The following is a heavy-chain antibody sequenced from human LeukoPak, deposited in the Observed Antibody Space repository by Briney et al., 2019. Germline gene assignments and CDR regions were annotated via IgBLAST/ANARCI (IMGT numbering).Heavy chain of an antibody. CDR3: ATYYYDSSHPGYFQH. J-gene: IGHJ1*01. CDR1: GFTFSRYS. Sequence: TGGSLRLSCAASGFTFSRYSMNWVRQAPGKGLDWVAFVRDDGSSQNYAATVKGRFTTSRDNSKNTLYLQMNSLRAEDTAVYYCATYYYDSSHPGYFQHWGQGTLVTVSS. D-gene: IGHD3-22*01. V-gene: IGHV3-30*02. CDR2: VRDDGSSQ.